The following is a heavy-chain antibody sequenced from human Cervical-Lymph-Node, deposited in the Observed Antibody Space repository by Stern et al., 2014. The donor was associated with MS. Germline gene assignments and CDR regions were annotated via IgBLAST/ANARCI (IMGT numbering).Heavy chain of an antibody. V-gene: IGHV3-30*18. CDR1: GFALRSYG. J-gene: IGHJ6*02. CDR2: ISNDGNEK. Sequence: DQLVESGGGVVQPGRSLRLSCAASGFALRSYGMHWVRQAPGKGPGWVAVISNDGNEKSYADSVKGRFTISRDNSKNTLSLQMNSLKTEDTAVYYCAKDRLFCSGGGCYAMDVWGQGTTVTVSS. CDR3: AKDRLFCSGGGCYAMDV. D-gene: IGHD2-15*01.